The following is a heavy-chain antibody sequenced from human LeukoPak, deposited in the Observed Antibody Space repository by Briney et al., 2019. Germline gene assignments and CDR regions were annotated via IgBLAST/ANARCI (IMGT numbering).Heavy chain of an antibody. CDR3: AKDLVGGATTPFDY. D-gene: IGHD1-26*01. Sequence: GGSLRLSCAASGFTFSDYSMNWVRQAPGKGLEWVSYISSSSSAVYYADSVKGRFTISRDNAKNSLYLQMNSLRDEDTAVYYCAKDLVGGATTPFDYWGQGTLVTVSS. CDR1: GFTFSDYS. V-gene: IGHV3-48*02. CDR2: ISSSSSAV. J-gene: IGHJ4*02.